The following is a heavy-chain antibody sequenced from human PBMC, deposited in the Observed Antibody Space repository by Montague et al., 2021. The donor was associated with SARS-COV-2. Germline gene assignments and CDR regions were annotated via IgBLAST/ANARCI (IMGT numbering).Heavy chain of an antibody. CDR3: ARDEYNRYWYKY. Sequence: SETLSLTCTVSAGSLSSRSNYWGWIRQPPGMGLQWIGSVDSAGSTYYSPSLKSRVTILLDTSKNQFSLKLSSVTAADTAVYYCARDEYNRYWYKYWGQGALVTVPS. D-gene: IGHD2-8*02. J-gene: IGHJ4*02. CDR1: AGSLSSRSNY. V-gene: IGHV4-39*07. CDR2: VDSAGST.